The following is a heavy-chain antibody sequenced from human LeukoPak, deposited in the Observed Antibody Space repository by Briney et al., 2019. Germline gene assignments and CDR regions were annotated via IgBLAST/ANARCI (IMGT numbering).Heavy chain of an antibody. J-gene: IGHJ6*03. CDR3: ASGSSHYYYYMDV. D-gene: IGHD6-6*01. V-gene: IGHV3-7*01. CDR2: IKQDGSEK. Sequence: PGGSLRLSCAASGFTFSSYWMSWVRQAPGKGLEWVANIKQDGSEKYYVDSVKGRFTISRDNAKNSLYLQMNSLRAEDTAVYYCASGSSHYYYYMDVWGKGTTVTASS. CDR1: GFTFSSYW.